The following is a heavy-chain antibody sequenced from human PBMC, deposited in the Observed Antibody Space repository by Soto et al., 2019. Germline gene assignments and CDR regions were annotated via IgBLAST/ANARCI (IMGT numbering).Heavy chain of an antibody. CDR1: GFTFSSYA. D-gene: IGHD1-20*01. V-gene: IGHV3-30-3*01. Sequence: PGGSLRLSCAASGFTFSSYAMHWVRQAPGKGLEWVAVISYDGSNKYYADSVKGRFTISRDNSKNTLYLQMNSLRAEDTAVYYCASLYNWNPIPFDYYYYGMDVWGQGTTVTVSS. CDR3: ASLYNWNPIPFDYYYYGMDV. J-gene: IGHJ6*02. CDR2: ISYDGSNK.